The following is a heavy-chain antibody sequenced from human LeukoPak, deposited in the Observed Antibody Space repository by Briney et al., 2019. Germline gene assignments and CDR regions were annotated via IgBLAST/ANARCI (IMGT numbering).Heavy chain of an antibody. Sequence: ETLSLTCTVSGGSISSYYWSWIRQPPGKGLEWVSAISGSGGSTYYADSVKGRFTISRDNSKNTLYLQMNSLRAEDTAVYYCANLGQTDYSYFDYWGQGTLVTVSS. D-gene: IGHD4-11*01. V-gene: IGHV3-23*01. J-gene: IGHJ4*02. CDR2: ISGSGGST. CDR1: GGSISSYY. CDR3: ANLGQTDYSYFDY.